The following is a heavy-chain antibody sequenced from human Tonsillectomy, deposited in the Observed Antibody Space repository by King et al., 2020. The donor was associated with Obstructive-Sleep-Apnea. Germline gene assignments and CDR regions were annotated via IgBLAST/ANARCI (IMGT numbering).Heavy chain of an antibody. J-gene: IGHJ3*02. CDR2: ISYDGSNK. Sequence: VQLVESGGGVVQPGRSLRLSCAASGFTFSSYGMHWVRQAPGKGLEWVAVISYDGSNKYCADSVKGRFTISRDNSKNTLYLQMNSLRAEDTAVYYCAKDGPPTVVTPSDAFDIWGQGTMVTVSS. CDR1: GFTFSSYG. D-gene: IGHD4-23*01. CDR3: AKDGPPTVVTPSDAFDI. V-gene: IGHV3-30*18.